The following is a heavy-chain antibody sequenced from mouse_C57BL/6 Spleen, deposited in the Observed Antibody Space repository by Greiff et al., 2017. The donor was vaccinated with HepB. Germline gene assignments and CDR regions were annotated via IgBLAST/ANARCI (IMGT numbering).Heavy chain of an antibody. Sequence: QVQLKESGAELARPGASVKMSCKASGYTFTSYTMHWVKQRPGQGLEWIGYINPSSGYTKYNQKFKDKATLTADKSSSTAYMQLSSLTSEDSAVYYCARSGDGGYFDYWGQGTTLTVSS. CDR1: GYTFTSYT. CDR3: ARSGDGGYFDY. V-gene: IGHV1-4*01. CDR2: INPSSGYT. D-gene: IGHD3-1*01. J-gene: IGHJ2*01.